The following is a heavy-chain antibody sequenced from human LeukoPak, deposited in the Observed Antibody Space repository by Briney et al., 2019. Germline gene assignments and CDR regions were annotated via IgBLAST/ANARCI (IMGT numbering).Heavy chain of an antibody. CDR3: AKSHASIWNVYDY. CDR1: GFPFSSYA. D-gene: IGHD1-1*01. J-gene: IGHJ4*02. CDR2: ISGSSDST. Sequence: GGSLRLSCAASGFPFSSYAMSWGRLTPGKGLEWVSAISGSSDSTYYADSVKGRFTIPRDNSKNTLFLQMNSLRAEDTAVYYCAKSHASIWNVYDYWGQGTLVTVSS. V-gene: IGHV3-23*01.